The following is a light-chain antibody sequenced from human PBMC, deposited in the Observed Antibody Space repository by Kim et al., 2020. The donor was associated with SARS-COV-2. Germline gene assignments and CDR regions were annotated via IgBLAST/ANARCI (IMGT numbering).Light chain of an antibody. J-gene: IGLJ2*01. V-gene: IGLV1-47*01. CDR1: SSNIGSNY. CDR2: RNN. Sequence: GPRVPISCSGSSSNIGSNYVFWYQQLPGTAPKLLIYRNNQRPSGVPDRFSGSKSGTSASLAISGLRSEDEADYYCAAWDDSLSGPVFGGGTQLTVL. CDR3: AAWDDSLSGPV.